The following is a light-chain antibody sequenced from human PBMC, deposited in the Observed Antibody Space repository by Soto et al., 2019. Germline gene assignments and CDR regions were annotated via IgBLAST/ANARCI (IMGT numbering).Light chain of an antibody. Sequence: QMTLSPSTLSANDPERVTISCRASQSIDRWLAWYQQMPGKAPHLLIYTTSSLEGGVPSRFSGSGSGTEFTLTISSLQPEDFATYCCQQLNSYPITFGEGARLAVK. CDR1: QSIDRW. V-gene: IGKV1-5*03. J-gene: IGKJ5*01. CDR2: TTS. CDR3: QQLNSYPIT.